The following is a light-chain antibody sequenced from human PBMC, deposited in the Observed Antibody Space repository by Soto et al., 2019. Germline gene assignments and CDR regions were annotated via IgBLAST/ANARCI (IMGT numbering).Light chain of an antibody. Sequence: DSVMTQSPDSLPLSLRERATINCKSSQSVLYISHNKNYLAWYQQKPGKAPKVLIYDASNLGTGVPSRFSGSGSGTDFTFSISSLQPEDVATYYCQQYDGLPTVGQGPRLEIK. CDR1: QSVLYISHNKNY. CDR2: DAS. CDR3: QQYDGLPT. V-gene: IGKV4-1*01. J-gene: IGKJ5*01.